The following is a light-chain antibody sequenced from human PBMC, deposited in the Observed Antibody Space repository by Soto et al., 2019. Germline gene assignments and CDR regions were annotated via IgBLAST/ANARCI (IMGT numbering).Light chain of an antibody. J-gene: IGKJ3*01. V-gene: IGKV1-39*01. CDR1: QSISRY. Sequence: DIQMTQSPSSLSASVGDRVTITCRASQSISRYLNWYQQKPGKAPKLLIYAASTLQSGVPSRFSGRGSGTDFTLTISSLQPEDFATYYCQQSYSTPLFTFGPGTKVDIK. CDR2: AAS. CDR3: QQSYSTPLFT.